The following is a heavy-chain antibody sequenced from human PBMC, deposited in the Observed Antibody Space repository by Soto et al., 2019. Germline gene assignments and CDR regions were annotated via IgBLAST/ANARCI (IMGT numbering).Heavy chain of an antibody. D-gene: IGHD5-12*01. J-gene: IGHJ4*02. CDR1: GGSFSGYY. Sequence: QVQLQQWGAGLLKPSETLSLTCVVYGGSFSGYYWSWIRQPPGKGLEWIGEINHSGSTNYNPSLKSRVTISVDTSKNQFSLKLSSVTAADTAVYYCARGRATISSLRYFDYWGQGTLVTVSS. CDR3: ARGRATISSLRYFDY. CDR2: INHSGST. V-gene: IGHV4-34*01.